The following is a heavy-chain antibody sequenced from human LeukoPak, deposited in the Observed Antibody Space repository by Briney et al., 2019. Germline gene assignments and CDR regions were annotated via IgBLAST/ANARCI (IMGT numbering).Heavy chain of an antibody. CDR3: ARSRLVVPALSDY. D-gene: IGHD2-2*01. V-gene: IGHV4-31*03. CDR2: IYYSGST. J-gene: IGHJ4*02. Sequence: SETLSLTCTVSGGSISSGGYYWSWIRQHPGKGLEWIGYIYYSGSTYYNPSLKSRVTISVDTSKNQFSLKLSSVTAADTAVYYCARSRLVVPALSDYWGQGTLVTVSS. CDR1: GGSISSGGYY.